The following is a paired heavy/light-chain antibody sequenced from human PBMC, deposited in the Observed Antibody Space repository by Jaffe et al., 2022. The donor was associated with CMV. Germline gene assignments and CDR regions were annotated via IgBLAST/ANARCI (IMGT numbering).Light chain of an antibody. Sequence: DIQMTQSPSSLSASVGDRVTITCRASQAINTWLAWYQQRPGEAPRLLIYGASTLQTGVPSRFSGSGSGTDFSLSISSLQPEDFAIYHCQQSNSLPYTFGQGTKIEIK. V-gene: IGKV1-12*01. CDR3: QQSNSLPYT. J-gene: IGKJ2*01. CDR2: GAS. CDR1: QAINTW.
Heavy chain of an antibody. Sequence: QLQLQESGPGLVKPSEMLSLTCSVSGESVQNMDYLWGWIRQPPGKGLEWIGNIYYGGNTQYNPSLQSRVTISVDRSKNQVSLNVASVTAADTAVYYCVRQKSQYGNSIHYTYHYMDVWGKGTTVTVSS. D-gene: IGHD1-7*01. J-gene: IGHJ6*03. CDR3: VRQKSQYGNSIHYTYHYMDV. CDR2: IYYGGNT. CDR1: GESVQNMDYL. V-gene: IGHV4-39*01.